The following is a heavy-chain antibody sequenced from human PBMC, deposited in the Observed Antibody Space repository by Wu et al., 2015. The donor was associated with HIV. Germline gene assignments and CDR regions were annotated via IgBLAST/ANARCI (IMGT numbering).Heavy chain of an antibody. CDR2: IVVGSGNT. D-gene: IGHD5-24*01. Sequence: QLVQSGPEVKKPGTSVKVSCKASGFTFTSSAMQWVRQARGQRLEWIGWIVVGSGNTNYAQEFQERVTITRDMSTSTAYMELSSLRSEDTAVYYCAAERWLQYSGGYFGMDVVGPRDHGHRSP. CDR3: AAERWLQYSGGYFGMDV. J-gene: IGHJ6*02. V-gene: IGHV1-58*02. CDR1: GFTFTSSA.